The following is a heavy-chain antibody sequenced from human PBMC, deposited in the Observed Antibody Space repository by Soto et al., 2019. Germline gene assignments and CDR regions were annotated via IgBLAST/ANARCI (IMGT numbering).Heavy chain of an antibody. V-gene: IGHV1-18*01. D-gene: IGHD5-18*01. Sequence: ASVKVSCKASGYTFTNYGVSWVRQPPGQGLVWMGWIGGYKGNTNYAQKLQGRVTLTTDTSTSTAYMELRSLRSDDTAVYYCAPHTLDTGMPSGYWGQGTLVTVSS. CDR2: IGGYKGNT. CDR1: GYTFTNYG. CDR3: APHTLDTGMPSGY. J-gene: IGHJ4*02.